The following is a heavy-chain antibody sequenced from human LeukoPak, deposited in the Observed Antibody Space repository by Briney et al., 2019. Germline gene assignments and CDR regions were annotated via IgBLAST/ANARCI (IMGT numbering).Heavy chain of an antibody. J-gene: IGHJ2*01. CDR1: GFTFGSYG. D-gene: IGHD3-22*01. V-gene: IGHV3-33*03. CDR2: IWYDGSNK. Sequence: PGGSLRLSCAASGFTFGSYGMHWVRQAPGKGLEWVAVIWYDGSNKYYADSVKGRFTISRDNAKNTLYLQMNSLRAEDTAVYYCARGDYYDSSGEWYFELWGRGTLVTVSS. CDR3: ARGDYYDSSGEWYFEL.